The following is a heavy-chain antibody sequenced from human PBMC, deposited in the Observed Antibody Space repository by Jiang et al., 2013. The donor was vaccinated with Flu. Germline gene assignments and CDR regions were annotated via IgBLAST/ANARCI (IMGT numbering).Heavy chain of an antibody. CDR3: ARIRGERFRDRYTLGPFDS. J-gene: IGHJ4*02. CDR1: GFSLSTSGMR. Sequence: KPTQTLTLTCTFSGFSLSTSGMRVSWIRQPPGKALEWLARIDWDDDKILQHISEDQARHLQGHLQKPVVLTMTNMDPVDTATYYCARIRGERFRDRYTLGPFDSWGQGTLVT. CDR2: IDWDDDK. D-gene: IGHD5-24*01. V-gene: IGHV2-70*04.